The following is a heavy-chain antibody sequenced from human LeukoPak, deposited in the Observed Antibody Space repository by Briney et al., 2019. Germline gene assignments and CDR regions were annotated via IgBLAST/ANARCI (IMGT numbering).Heavy chain of an antibody. V-gene: IGHV3-21*01. CDR3: ARDRGYFDN. CDR1: GFTFSIYS. J-gene: IGHJ4*02. CDR2: ITSSSNYI. Sequence: GGSLRLSCAASGFTFSIYSMDWIRQAPGKGLEWLSSITSSSNYIYYADSVKGRFTISRDNVQNSLYLQMNSLRAEDTAMYYCARDRGYFDNWGQGTLVTVSS.